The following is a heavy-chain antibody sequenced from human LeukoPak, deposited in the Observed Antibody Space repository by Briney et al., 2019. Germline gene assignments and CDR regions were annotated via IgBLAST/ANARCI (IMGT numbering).Heavy chain of an antibody. CDR2: ITSSSSGGIT. CDR1: GFTFSSYA. D-gene: IGHD2-2*01. CDR3: AKGGWGVPTARGLDY. Sequence: GGSLRLSCAASGFTFSSYAMSWVRQTPGKGLEWVSAITSSSSGGITYYADSVKGRFTISRDNSKNTLYLQMDSLRAEDSAVFYCAKGGWGVPTARGLDYWGQGTLVTVS. J-gene: IGHJ4*02. V-gene: IGHV3-23*01.